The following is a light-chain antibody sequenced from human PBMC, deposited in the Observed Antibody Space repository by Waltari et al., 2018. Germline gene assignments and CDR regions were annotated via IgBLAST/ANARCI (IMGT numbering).Light chain of an antibody. V-gene: IGLV3-19*01. Sequence: SSELTQDPTVSVALGQTVRITCQGDSLRRYSASWYQQRPGRAPVFVFYGQDNRPSGNPVRFSGSTSGDTATLTITGTQAEDEADYYCLSRDISSTRFFGGGTRLTV. CDR2: GQD. CDR1: SLRRYS. J-gene: IGLJ2*01. CDR3: LSRDISSTRF.